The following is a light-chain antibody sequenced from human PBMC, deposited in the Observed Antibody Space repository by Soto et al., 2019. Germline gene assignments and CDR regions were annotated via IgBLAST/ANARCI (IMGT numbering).Light chain of an antibody. Sequence: QSVLTQPASVSGSPGQSITISCNGTSSDVGGYNYVSWYQHHPGKAPKLMIYEVSNRPSGVSNRFSGSKSGNTASLTISGLQAEDEADYYCSSYTGSSTPVFGGGTKLTVL. CDR2: EVS. CDR3: SSYTGSSTPV. CDR1: SSDVGGYNY. J-gene: IGLJ3*02. V-gene: IGLV2-14*01.